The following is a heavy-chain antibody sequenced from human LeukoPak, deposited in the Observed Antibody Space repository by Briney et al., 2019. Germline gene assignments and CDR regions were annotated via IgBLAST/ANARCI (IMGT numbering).Heavy chain of an antibody. CDR1: GFTFSSYS. J-gene: IGHJ5*02. D-gene: IGHD2/OR15-2a*01. Sequence: GGSLRLSCAASGFTFSSYSMNWVRQAPGKGLEWVSYISSSSSTIYYADSVKGRFTISRDNAKNSLYLQMNSLRAEDTAVYYCAREGNLLSDWFDPWGQGTLVTVSS. V-gene: IGHV3-48*04. CDR3: AREGNLLSDWFDP. CDR2: ISSSSSTI.